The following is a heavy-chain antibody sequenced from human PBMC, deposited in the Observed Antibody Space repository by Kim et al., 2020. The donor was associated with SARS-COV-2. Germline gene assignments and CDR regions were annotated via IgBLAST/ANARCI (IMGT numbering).Heavy chain of an antibody. Sequence: ASVKVSCKASGYTFTDYFIHWVRQVPGQGLEWMGWISPKPGSTDYAQQFQGRVTMTRDTSISTAYMELRRLRSDDTAVYFCARVLPLEFFDWSTYGMDVRGQGTTVTVSS. J-gene: IGHJ6*02. CDR2: ISPKPGST. V-gene: IGHV1-2*02. D-gene: IGHD3-9*01. CDR3: ARVLPLEFFDWSTYGMDV. CDR1: GYTFTDYF.